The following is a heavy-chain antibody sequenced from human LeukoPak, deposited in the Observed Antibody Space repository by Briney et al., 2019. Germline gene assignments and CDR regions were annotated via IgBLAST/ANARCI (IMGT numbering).Heavy chain of an antibody. Sequence: GGSLRLSCAASGFTFSSYAMSWVRQAPGKGLEWVSAISGSGGSIGYADSVKGRFTISRDNAKNSLYLQMNSLRAEDTALYYCAKDAMIVVVTGAFDIWGQGTMVTVSS. J-gene: IGHJ3*02. D-gene: IGHD3-22*01. V-gene: IGHV3-23*01. CDR1: GFTFSSYA. CDR3: AKDAMIVVVTGAFDI. CDR2: ISGSGGSI.